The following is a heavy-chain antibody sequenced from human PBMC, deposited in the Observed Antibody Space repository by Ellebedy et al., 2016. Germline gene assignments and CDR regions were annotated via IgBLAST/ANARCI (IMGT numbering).Heavy chain of an antibody. D-gene: IGHD4-17*01. CDR1: GYIFTAYH. CDR2: IDSNSGGT. CDR3: ARGTTVLSLGYFDP. J-gene: IGHJ5*02. Sequence: ASVKVSCKASGYIFTAYHMHWVRQATGQGLEWMGWIDSNSGGTKSAQKFQGRVTMTRDTSITTAYMELSGLRSDDTAVYYCARGTTVLSLGYFDPWGQGTLVTVSS. V-gene: IGHV1-2*02.